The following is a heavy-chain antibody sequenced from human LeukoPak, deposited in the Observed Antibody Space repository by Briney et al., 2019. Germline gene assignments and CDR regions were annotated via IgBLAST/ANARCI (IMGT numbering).Heavy chain of an antibody. D-gene: IGHD1-26*01. Sequence: SETLSLTCTVSGGSISSYYWSWIRQPPGKGLEWIGYIYYSGSTNYNPSLKSRVTISVDTSKNQFSLKLSSVTAADTAVYYCAGVGADDAFDIWGQGTMVTVSS. CDR2: IYYSGST. CDR1: GGSISSYY. V-gene: IGHV4-59*12. CDR3: AGVGADDAFDI. J-gene: IGHJ3*02.